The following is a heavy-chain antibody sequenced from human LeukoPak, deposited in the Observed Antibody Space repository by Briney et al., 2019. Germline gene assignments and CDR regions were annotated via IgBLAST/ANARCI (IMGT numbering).Heavy chain of an antibody. D-gene: IGHD1-1*01. CDR1: GFTFDDYG. V-gene: IGHV3-49*05. CDR2: IRSKTYGGTT. CDR3: TVGGLEY. J-gene: IGHJ4*02. Sequence: KTGGSLRLSCAASGFTFDDYGMSWFRQAPGKRLEWVGFIRSKTYGGTTEYAASVKGRFTISRDDSKSIAYLQMNSLKTEDTAVYYCTVGGLEYWGQGTMVTVSS.